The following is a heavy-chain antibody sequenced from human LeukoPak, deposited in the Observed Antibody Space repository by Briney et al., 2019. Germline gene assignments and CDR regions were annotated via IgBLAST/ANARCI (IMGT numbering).Heavy chain of an antibody. CDR3: ARGYGDYAY. J-gene: IGHJ4*02. D-gene: IGHD4-17*01. CDR2: INPSGGST. CDR1: GYTFTRYY. V-gene: IGHV1-46*01. Sequence: ASGKFFCKASGYTFTRYYMHWGRQAPGQGLEWMGIINPSGGSTTYAQKFQGRVTMTRDTSTSTVYMELSSLRSEDTAVYYCARGYGDYAYWGQGTLVTVSS.